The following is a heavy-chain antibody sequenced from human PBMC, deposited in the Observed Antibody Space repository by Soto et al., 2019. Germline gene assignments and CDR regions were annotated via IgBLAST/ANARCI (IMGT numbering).Heavy chain of an antibody. D-gene: IGHD3-10*01. CDR1: GGSFSGYY. CDR3: ARGGARLLWFGELSIPFDY. J-gene: IGHJ4*02. V-gene: IGHV4-34*01. Sequence: QVQLQQWGAGLLKPSETLSLTCAVYGGSFSGYYWSWIRQPPGKGLEWIGEINHSGSTNYNPSLKSRVTISVDTSKNQFSLKLSSVTAADTAVYYCARGGARLLWFGELSIPFDYWGQGTLVTVSS. CDR2: INHSGST.